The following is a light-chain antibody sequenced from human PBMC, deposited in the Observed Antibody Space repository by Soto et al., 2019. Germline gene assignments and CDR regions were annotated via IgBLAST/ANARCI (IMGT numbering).Light chain of an antibody. CDR3: QQANSFPLT. CDR1: QGISSC. J-gene: IGKJ4*01. CDR2: AAS. Sequence: DIQMTQSPSSVSASVGDRVTITSRASQGISSCVAWYQQKPWKAPKLLIYAASSLQRRVASRFSGSGSGTNSPLTINSLQPEDFPTYFCQQANSFPLTFGGGTKVDIK. V-gene: IGKV1-12*01.